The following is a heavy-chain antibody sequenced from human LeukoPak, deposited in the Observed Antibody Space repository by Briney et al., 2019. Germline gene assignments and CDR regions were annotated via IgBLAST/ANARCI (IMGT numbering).Heavy chain of an antibody. J-gene: IGHJ4*02. V-gene: IGHV3-15*01. CDR1: GFTFSNAW. D-gene: IGHD5-18*01. Sequence: PGGSLRLSCAASGFTFSNAWMSWVRQAPGKGLEWVGRIKSKTDGGTTDYAAPVKGRFTISRDDSKNTLYLQMNRLKTEDTAVYYCTALDTAMVTGVDYWGQGTLVTVSS. CDR2: IKSKTDGGTT. CDR3: TALDTAMVTGVDY.